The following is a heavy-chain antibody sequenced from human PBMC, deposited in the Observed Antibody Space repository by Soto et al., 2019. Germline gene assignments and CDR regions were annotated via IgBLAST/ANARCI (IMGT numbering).Heavy chain of an antibody. Sequence: QLQLQESGSGLVKPSQTLSLTCAVSGGSISSGGYSWSWIRQPPGKGLEWIGYIYHSGSTYYNPSLQSRVTISVDRSKNQFSLKLSSVTAADTAVYYCARARANWELTFDYWGQGTLVTVSS. CDR3: ARARANWELTFDY. J-gene: IGHJ4*02. CDR2: IYHSGST. D-gene: IGHD1-26*01. V-gene: IGHV4-30-2*01. CDR1: GGSISSGGYS.